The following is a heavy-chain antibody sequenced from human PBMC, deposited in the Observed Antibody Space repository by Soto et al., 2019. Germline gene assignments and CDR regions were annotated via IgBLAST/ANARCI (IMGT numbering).Heavy chain of an antibody. Sequence: GGTLRLSCAASRCSLDDYTMHCVRQAPSKGLEWVSLISWYGGSTYYSDSVKGRFTISRDNRKNSLYLQMNSLRTEDTALYYCAKDNNIAVAGTPTGWIHVCYPGPMGTV. CDR2: ISWYGGST. J-gene: IGHJ6*02. V-gene: IGHV3-43*01. CDR1: RCSLDDYT. D-gene: IGHD6-19*01. CDR3: AKDNNIAVAGTPTGWIHV.